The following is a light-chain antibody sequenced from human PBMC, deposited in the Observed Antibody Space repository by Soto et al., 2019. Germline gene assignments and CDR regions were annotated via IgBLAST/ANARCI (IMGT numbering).Light chain of an antibody. J-gene: IGLJ1*01. CDR3: SSYAGSNTYV. Sequence: QSALTQPPSASGSPGQSVTISCTGTSSDVGGYNYVSWYQQHPDKAPKVMIYEVNKRPSGVPDRFSGSKSGNTASLTVSGLQAEDEADYYCSSYAGSNTYVFGTGTQLTVL. CDR1: SSDVGGYNY. CDR2: EVN. V-gene: IGLV2-8*01.